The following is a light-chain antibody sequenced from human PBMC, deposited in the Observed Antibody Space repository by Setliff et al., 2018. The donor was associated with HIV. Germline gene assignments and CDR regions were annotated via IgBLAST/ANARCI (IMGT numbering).Light chain of an antibody. CDR2: DVT. J-gene: IGLJ1*01. CDR3: SSYTSSSTYV. CDR1: SNDVGASTY. V-gene: IGLV2-14*03. Sequence: QSVLTQPASVSGSPGQSITVSCTGTSNDVGASTYVSWYQQHPGKVPKLLIYDVTNRASGVSNRFSGSKSGNTASLTISGLQTEDEADYYCSSYTSSSTYVFGTGTKVTVL.